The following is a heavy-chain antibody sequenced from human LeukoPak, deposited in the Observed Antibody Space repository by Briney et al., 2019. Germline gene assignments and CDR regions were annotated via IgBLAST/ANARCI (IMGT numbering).Heavy chain of an antibody. CDR3: ARDGLRGNNWFDP. Sequence: GGSLRLSCAASGFTFGGYGMHWVRQAPGKGLEWVAVIWYDGSNKYYADSVKGRFTISRDNSKNTLDLQMSSLRAADTAVYYCARDGLRGNNWFDPWGQGTLVTVSS. CDR2: IWYDGSNK. D-gene: IGHD5-24*01. CDR1: GFTFGGYG. V-gene: IGHV3-33*01. J-gene: IGHJ5*02.